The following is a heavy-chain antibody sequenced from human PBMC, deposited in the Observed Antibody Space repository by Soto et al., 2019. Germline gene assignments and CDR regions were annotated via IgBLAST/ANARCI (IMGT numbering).Heavy chain of an antibody. Sequence: ASVKVSCKASGYTFTTFAMHWVRQAPGQRLEWMGWINADNGNTKYSQKFQGRVTITRDTSASTAYMELSSLRSEDTAVYYCAVGYCSSTSCYAPRLYYYGMDVWGQGTTVTVSS. CDR2: INADNGNT. CDR3: AVGYCSSTSCYAPRLYYYGMDV. J-gene: IGHJ6*02. V-gene: IGHV1-3*01. CDR1: GYTFTTFA. D-gene: IGHD2-2*01.